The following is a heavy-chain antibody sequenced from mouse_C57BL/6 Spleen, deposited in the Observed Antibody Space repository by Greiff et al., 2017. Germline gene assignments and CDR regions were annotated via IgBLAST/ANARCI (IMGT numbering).Heavy chain of an antibody. CDR3: AVYDYDGRAAAWFAY. Sequence: QVQLQQPGAELVRPGSSVKLSCKASGYTFTSYWMHWVKQRPIKGLEWIGNIDPSDSETHYNQKFKDKATLTVDKSSSTSYMQLSSLTSEDSAVYYCAVYDYDGRAAAWFAYWGQGTLVTVSA. D-gene: IGHD2-4*01. V-gene: IGHV1-52*01. CDR1: GYTFTSYW. CDR2: IDPSDSET. J-gene: IGHJ3*01.